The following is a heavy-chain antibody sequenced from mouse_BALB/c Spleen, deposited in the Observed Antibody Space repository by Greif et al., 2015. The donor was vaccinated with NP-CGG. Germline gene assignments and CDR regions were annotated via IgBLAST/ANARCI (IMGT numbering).Heavy chain of an antibody. J-gene: IGHJ4*01. CDR2: ILPGSGST. V-gene: IGHV1-9*01. CDR1: GYTFSSYW. D-gene: IGHD2-3*01. CDR3: ARGYDGYYYYAMDY. Sequence: VQLQQSGAELMKPGASVKISCKATGYTFSSYWIEWVKQRPGHGLEWIGEILPGSGSTNYNEKFKGKATFTADTSSNTAYMQLSILTSEDSAVYYCARGYDGYYYYAMDYWGQGTSVTVSS.